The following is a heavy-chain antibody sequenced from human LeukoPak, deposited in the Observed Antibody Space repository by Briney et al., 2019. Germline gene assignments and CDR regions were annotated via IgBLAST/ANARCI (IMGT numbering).Heavy chain of an antibody. D-gene: IGHD3-3*01. J-gene: IGHJ3*02. CDR3: ARTYYDFWSGYDAFDI. CDR2: INHKSGGT. Sequence: ASLKVSCKASGYTFTGYYVHSVRQAPRRGREWVGWINHKSGGTTYAQKFRGSVTGTRDTPISTAYMELSRLRYDDTAVYYCARTYYDFWSGYDAFDIWGQGTMVTVSS. V-gene: IGHV1-2*02. CDR1: GYTFTGYY.